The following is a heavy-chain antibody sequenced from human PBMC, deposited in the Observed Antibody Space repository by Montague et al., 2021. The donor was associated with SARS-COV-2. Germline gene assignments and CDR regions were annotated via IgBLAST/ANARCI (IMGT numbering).Heavy chain of an antibody. D-gene: IGHD2-2*01. V-gene: IGHV4-34*01. CDR3: ARVRAVPAAMRIFSLGRSYYGMDV. J-gene: IGHJ6*02. CDR1: GGSFSGYY. CDR2: INHSGGT. Sequence: SETLSLTCAVYGGSFSGYYWSWIRQPPGKGLEWIGEINHSGGTNYNPSLKSRVTISVDTSKNQFSLKLSPVTAADTAVYYCARVRAVPAAMRIFSLGRSYYGMDVWGQGTTVTVSS.